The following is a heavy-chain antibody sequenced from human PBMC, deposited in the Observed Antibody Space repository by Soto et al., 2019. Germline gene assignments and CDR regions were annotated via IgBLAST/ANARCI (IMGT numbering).Heavy chain of an antibody. Sequence: ETLSLTCTVSDASISSDYWSWIRQPPGKGLEWIGYIYNSGSTKFNPSLKSRVTISVDTSKNQISLKLTSVTAADTAVYYCARSPRSGYLHYYGMDVWGQGTTVTVSS. D-gene: IGHD3-3*01. J-gene: IGHJ6*02. CDR2: IYNSGST. V-gene: IGHV4-59*01. CDR3: ARSPRSGYLHYYGMDV. CDR1: DASISSDY.